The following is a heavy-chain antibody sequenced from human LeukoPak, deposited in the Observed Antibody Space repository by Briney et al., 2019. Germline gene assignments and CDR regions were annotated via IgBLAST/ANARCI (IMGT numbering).Heavy chain of an antibody. CDR1: GGSISSGDYY. V-gene: IGHV4-30-4*01. Sequence: SQTLSLTCTVSGGSISSGDYYWRWIRQPPGKGLEWIGYIYYSGSTYYNPSLKSRVTISVDTSKNQFSLKLSSVTAADTAVYYCARLVGATGFDCWGQGTLVTVSS. CDR2: IYYSGST. CDR3: ARLVGATGFDC. D-gene: IGHD1-26*01. J-gene: IGHJ4*02.